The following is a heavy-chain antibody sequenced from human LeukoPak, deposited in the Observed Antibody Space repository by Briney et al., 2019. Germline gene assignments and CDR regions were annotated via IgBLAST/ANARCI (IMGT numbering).Heavy chain of an antibody. CDR3: ARGSSLTGSTVNAFDI. CDR2: INPSGGST. CDR1: GYTFTSYY. Sequence: GASVKVSCKASGYTFTSYYMHWVRQAPGQGLEWMGIINPSGGSTSYAQKFQGRVTITADKSTTTAYMELSSLRSEDTAVYYCARGSSLTGSTVNAFDIWGQGTMVTVSS. D-gene: IGHD3-9*01. J-gene: IGHJ3*02. V-gene: IGHV1-46*01.